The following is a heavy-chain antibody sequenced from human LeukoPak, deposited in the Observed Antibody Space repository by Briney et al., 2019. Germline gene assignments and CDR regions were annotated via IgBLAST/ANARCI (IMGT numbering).Heavy chain of an antibody. CDR1: GFSFSSYW. CDR2: IKQDGSEK. J-gene: IGHJ4*02. V-gene: IGHV3-7*01. Sequence: GGSLRLSCAASGFSFSSYWMTWVRQAPGKGLEWVANIKQDGSEKYYVDSVMSRFTISRDNSKNSLYLQMNSLRAEDTAVYYCARMSTSSWYVCDYWGQGTLVTVSS. D-gene: IGHD6-13*01. CDR3: ARMSTSSWYVCDY.